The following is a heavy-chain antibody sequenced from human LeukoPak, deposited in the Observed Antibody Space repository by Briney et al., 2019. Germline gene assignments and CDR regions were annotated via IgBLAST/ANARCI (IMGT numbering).Heavy chain of an antibody. CDR2: ISGSGGST. CDR3: AKDRHAPGRYCSSTTCFPFDP. V-gene: IGHV3-23*01. D-gene: IGHD2-2*01. CDR1: GFTFSSYS. J-gene: IGHJ5*02. Sequence: GGSLRLSCAASGFTFSSYSMNWVRQAPGKGLEWVSAISGSGGSTYYADSVKGRSTISRDNSKNTLYLQMNSLRVEDTAVYYCAKDRHAPGRYCSSTTCFPFDPWGQGTLVTVSS.